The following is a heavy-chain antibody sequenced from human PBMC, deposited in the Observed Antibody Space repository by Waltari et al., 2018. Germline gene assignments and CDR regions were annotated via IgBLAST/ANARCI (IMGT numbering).Heavy chain of an antibody. CDR2: ISYDGSNK. J-gene: IGHJ4*02. Sequence: QVQLVESGGGVVQPGRSLRLSCAASGFTLHSYAMHWVRQAPGKGLEWVAVISYDGSNKYYADSVKGRFTISRDNSKNTLYLQMNSLRAEDTAVYYCAREYIFDYWGQGTLVTVSS. CDR1: GFTLHSYA. V-gene: IGHV3-30-3*01. CDR3: AREYIFDY. D-gene: IGHD1-20*01.